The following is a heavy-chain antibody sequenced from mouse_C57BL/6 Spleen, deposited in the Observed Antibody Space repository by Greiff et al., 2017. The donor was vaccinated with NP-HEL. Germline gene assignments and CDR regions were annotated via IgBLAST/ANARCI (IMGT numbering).Heavy chain of an antibody. J-gene: IGHJ1*03. CDR3: ATLSRWYFDV. CDR2: INPNNGGT. V-gene: IGHV1-22*01. Sequence: EVKLMESGPELVKPGASVKMSCKASGYTFTDYNMHWVKQSHGKSLEWIGYINPNNGGTSYNQKFKGKATLTVNKSSSTAYMELRSLTSEDSAVYYCATLSRWYFDVWGTGTTVTVSS. CDR1: GYTFTDYN.